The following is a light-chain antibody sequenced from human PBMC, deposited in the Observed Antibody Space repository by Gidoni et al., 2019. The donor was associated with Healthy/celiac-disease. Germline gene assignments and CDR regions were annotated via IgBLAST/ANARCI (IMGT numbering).Light chain of an antibody. V-gene: IGLV1-44*01. Sequence: QSVLTQPPAASGTPGQRVTISCSGSSSSIGSNTVHWYQQLPGTAPKLLIYSNNQRPSGVPDRFSGSKSGTSASLASSGLQSEDEADYYCAAWDDSLNGWVFGGGTKLTVL. J-gene: IGLJ3*02. CDR1: SSSIGSNT. CDR3: AAWDDSLNGWV. CDR2: SNN.